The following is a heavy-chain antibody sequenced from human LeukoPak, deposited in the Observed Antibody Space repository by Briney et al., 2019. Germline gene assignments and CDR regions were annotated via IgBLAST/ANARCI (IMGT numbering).Heavy chain of an antibody. CDR2: IYPDDSDT. Sequence: GESLKISCKGSGYSFASSWIGWVREMPGKGLEWMGIIYPDDSDTRYSPSFEGQINISVDKSISTAYLQWSSLKASDTAVYYCARHGHCTNGVCYSNYYYHMDVWGKGTTVTVSS. V-gene: IGHV5-51*01. CDR3: ARHGHCTNGVCYSNYYYHMDV. D-gene: IGHD2-8*01. CDR1: GYSFASSW. J-gene: IGHJ6*03.